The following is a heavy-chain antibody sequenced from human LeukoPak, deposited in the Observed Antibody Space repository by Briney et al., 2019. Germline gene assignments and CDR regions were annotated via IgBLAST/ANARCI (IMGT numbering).Heavy chain of an antibody. J-gene: IGHJ4*02. D-gene: IGHD3-10*01. CDR3: ATDAMVRGVIWGRFDY. CDR2: FDPEDGET. V-gene: IGHV1-24*01. CDR1: GYTLTELS. Sequence: ASVKVSCKVSGYTLTELSMHWVRQAPGKGLEWRGGFDPEDGETIYAQKFQGRVTMTEDRSTDTAYMEMSSVRSEDTAVYYCATDAMVRGVIWGRFDYWGQGTLVTVSS.